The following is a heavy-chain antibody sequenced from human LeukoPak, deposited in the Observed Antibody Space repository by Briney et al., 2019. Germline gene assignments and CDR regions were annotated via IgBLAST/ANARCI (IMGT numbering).Heavy chain of an antibody. D-gene: IGHD3-9*01. CDR3: ATTRRLRYFDYPDWFDP. CDR1: GYTLTELS. V-gene: IGHV1-24*01. Sequence: GASVKVSCKVSGYTLTELSMHWVRQAPGKGLEWMGGFDPEDGETIYAPKFQGRVTMTEDTSTDTAYMELSSLRSEDTAVYYCATTRRLRYFDYPDWFDPWGQGTLVTVSS. J-gene: IGHJ5*02. CDR2: FDPEDGET.